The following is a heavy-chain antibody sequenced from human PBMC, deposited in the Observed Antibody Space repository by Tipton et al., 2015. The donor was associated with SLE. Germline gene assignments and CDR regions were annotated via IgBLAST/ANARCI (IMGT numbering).Heavy chain of an antibody. Sequence: TLSLTCTVSGGSISSRSHYWGWIRQPPGKGLEWMGSFYYSGVTYDSPSLKSRVTISVDTSENQFFLKLTSVTAADTAMYYCARIGQRDFWSGYHWYFDVWGRGILVTVSP. V-gene: IGHV4-39*07. CDR3: ARIGQRDFWSGYHWYFDV. D-gene: IGHD3-3*01. CDR1: GGSISSRSHY. J-gene: IGHJ2*01. CDR2: FYYSGVT.